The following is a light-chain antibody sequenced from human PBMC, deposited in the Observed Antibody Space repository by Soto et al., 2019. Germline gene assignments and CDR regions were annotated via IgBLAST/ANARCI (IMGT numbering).Light chain of an antibody. J-gene: IGLJ1*01. V-gene: IGLV2-14*01. CDR1: SNDIGTYEY. Sequence: QSVLTQPASVSGSPGQSITISCTGSSNDIGTYEYVSWHQHHPGRAPKINIFGVNDRPSGISDRFSGSKSGNPASLTIFGLQLEDAAVYYCSSYTTGSTLPWVFGTGTKVTVL. CDR2: GVN. CDR3: SSYTTGSTLPWV.